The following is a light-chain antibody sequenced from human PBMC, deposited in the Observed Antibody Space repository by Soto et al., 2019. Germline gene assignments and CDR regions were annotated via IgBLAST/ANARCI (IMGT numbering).Light chain of an antibody. Sequence: DIQMTQSPSSLSASVGDRVTITCRASQGISNYLAWYQQKPGKVPKLLIYAASTLQSGVPSRFSGSGSGTDFNLTISSLQHEDVATYSCQKYNSAPRTFGQGTKVEIK. CDR3: QKYNSAPRT. CDR1: QGISNY. J-gene: IGKJ1*01. V-gene: IGKV1-27*01. CDR2: AAS.